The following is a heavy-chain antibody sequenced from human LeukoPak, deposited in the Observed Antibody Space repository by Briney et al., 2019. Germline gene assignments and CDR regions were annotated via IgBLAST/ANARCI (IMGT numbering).Heavy chain of an antibody. CDR2: ISGSGGST. V-gene: IGHV3-23*01. J-gene: IGHJ4*02. D-gene: IGHD3-10*01. Sequence: AGGSLRLPCAASGFSFSNYAMSWVRQAPGKGLEWVSAISGSGGSTYYADSVKGRFTISRDNSKNTLYLQMNSLRAEDTAVYYCAKDYYYGSGTYYGYFDYWGQGTLVTVSS. CDR3: AKDYYYGSGTYYGYFDY. CDR1: GFSFSNYA.